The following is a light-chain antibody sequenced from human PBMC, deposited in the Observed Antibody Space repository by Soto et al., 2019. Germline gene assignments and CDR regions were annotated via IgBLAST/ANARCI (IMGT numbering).Light chain of an antibody. CDR1: QSVSSN. CDR2: GAS. CDR3: QQYNNWPRT. V-gene: IGKV3-15*01. Sequence: EIVITQSPATLSVSPGERTTLSRRASQSVSSNLAWYQQTPGQAPRLLIYGASTRATGIPARFSGSGSGTEFTLTISSLQSEDFAVYYCQQYNNWPRTFGQGTKVDIK. J-gene: IGKJ1*01.